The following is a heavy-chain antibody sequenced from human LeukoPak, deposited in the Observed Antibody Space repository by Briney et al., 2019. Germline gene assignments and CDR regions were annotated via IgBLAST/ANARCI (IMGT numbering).Heavy chain of an antibody. V-gene: IGHV4-34*01. CDR2: INHSGST. CDR3: TRGKPETVFDS. Sequence: TPSETLSLTCSVDGGSFSGYCWSWIRQPPGKRLEWIGEINHSGSTNYNPSLKTRVTISLDRSKDQFSLKLTSVTAADTAVYYCTRGKPETVFDSWGRGTLVTVSS. J-gene: IGHJ4*01. CDR1: GGSFSGYC.